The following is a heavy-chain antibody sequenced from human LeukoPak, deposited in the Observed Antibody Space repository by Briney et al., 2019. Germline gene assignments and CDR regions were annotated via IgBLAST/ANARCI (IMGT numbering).Heavy chain of an antibody. D-gene: IGHD3-16*02. CDR2: IRYDGSNK. V-gene: IGHV3-30*02. CDR1: GFTFSSYG. Sequence: PGGSLRLSCAASGFTFSSYGMHWVRQAPGKGLEWVAFIRYDGSNKYYADSVKGRFTISRDNSKNTLYLQMNSLRAEDTAVYYCARGTMITFGGVIASEFDYWGQGTLVTVSS. CDR3: ARGTMITFGGVIASEFDY. J-gene: IGHJ4*02.